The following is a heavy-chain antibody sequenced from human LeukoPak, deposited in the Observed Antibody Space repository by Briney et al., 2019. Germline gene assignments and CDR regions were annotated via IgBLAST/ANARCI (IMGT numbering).Heavy chain of an antibody. J-gene: IGHJ4*02. D-gene: IGHD6-19*01. Sequence: SETLFLTSTVSGGSISSSSYYWGWIRQPPGKGLEWIGSIYYSGSTYYNPSLKSRVTISVDTSKNQFSLKLSSVTAADTAVYYCARFLYSSGWYSYWGQGTLVTVSS. CDR2: IYYSGST. CDR1: GGSISSSSYY. CDR3: ARFLYSSGWYSY. V-gene: IGHV4-39*01.